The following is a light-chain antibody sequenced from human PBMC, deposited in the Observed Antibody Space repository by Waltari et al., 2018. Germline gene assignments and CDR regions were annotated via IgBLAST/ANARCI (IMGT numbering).Light chain of an antibody. V-gene: IGKV1-NL1*01. J-gene: IGKJ1*01. CDR1: QGISNS. CDR2: AAS. CDR3: QQYYSTPWT. Sequence: DIQMTQSPSSLSASVGDRVTITCRARQGISNSLAWYQQKPGEAPKLLLYAASRLESGVPSRFSGSGSGTDYTLTISSLQPEDFATYCCQQYYSTPWTFGQGTKVEIK.